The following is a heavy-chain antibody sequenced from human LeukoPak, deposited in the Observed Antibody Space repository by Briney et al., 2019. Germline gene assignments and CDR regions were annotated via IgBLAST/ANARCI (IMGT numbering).Heavy chain of an antibody. CDR2: IYSGGST. J-gene: IGHJ3*02. Sequence: GGSLRLSCAASGFTFSNAWMSWVRQAPGKGLEWVSVIYSGGSTYYADSVKGRFTISRDNSKNTLYLQMNSLRAEDTAVYYCAREGYCSSTSCYTLGDAFDIWGQGTMVTVSS. CDR1: GFTFSNAW. V-gene: IGHV3-53*01. CDR3: AREGYCSSTSCYTLGDAFDI. D-gene: IGHD2-2*02.